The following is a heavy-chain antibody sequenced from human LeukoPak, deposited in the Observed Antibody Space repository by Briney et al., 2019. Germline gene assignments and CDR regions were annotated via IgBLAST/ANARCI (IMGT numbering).Heavy chain of an antibody. J-gene: IGHJ6*02. CDR3: ARLAADFDWLLGYYYYYGMDV. CDR2: IYTSGST. CDR1: GGSISSYY. D-gene: IGHD3-9*01. Sequence: SETLSLTCTVSGGSISSYYWSWIRQPAGKGLERIGRIYTSGSTNYNPSLKSRVTMSVDTSKNQFSLKLSSVTAADTAVYYCARLAADFDWLLGYYYYYGMDVWGQGTTVTVSS. V-gene: IGHV4-4*07.